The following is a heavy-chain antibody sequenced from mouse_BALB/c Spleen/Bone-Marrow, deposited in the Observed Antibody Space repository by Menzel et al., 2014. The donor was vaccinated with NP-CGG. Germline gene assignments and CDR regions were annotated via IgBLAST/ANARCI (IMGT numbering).Heavy chain of an antibody. CDR2: MWAGGST. J-gene: IGHJ4*01. V-gene: IGHV2-9*02. CDR3: GRGSYFYSKDY. CDR1: GFSLASYG. Sequence: VQLQQSGPGLVAPSQSLSIPCTISGFSLASYGVHWVRQPPGKGLEWLGVMWAGGSTNYNSALMSKLSISKDDSESQIFLKKNSRQTHDTAMDYCGRGSYFYSKDYWGQGTSVTVSS.